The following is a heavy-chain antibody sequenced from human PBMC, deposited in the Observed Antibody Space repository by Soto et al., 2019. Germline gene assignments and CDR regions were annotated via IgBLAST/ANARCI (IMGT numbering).Heavy chain of an antibody. Sequence: VQLLESGGNLVQPGGSLRLSCAASGFSFRSYVLSWVRQAPGKGLEWVSSISGSGGATFYADSVKGRFTVSRDNSKNTLYLQMNSLGAEDTAVYYCAREAFDWIFVEYWGQGTLVTVSS. D-gene: IGHD3-9*01. V-gene: IGHV3-23*01. CDR1: GFSFRSYV. CDR3: AREAFDWIFVEY. J-gene: IGHJ4*02. CDR2: ISGSGGAT.